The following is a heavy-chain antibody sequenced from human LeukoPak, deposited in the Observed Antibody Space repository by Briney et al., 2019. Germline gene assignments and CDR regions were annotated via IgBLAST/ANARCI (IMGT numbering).Heavy chain of an antibody. CDR3: GRVLSVVIPFDVFDM. CDR2: IYYSGST. CDR1: GGSISSYY. D-gene: IGHD3-22*01. J-gene: IGHJ3*02. Sequence: SETLSLTCTVSGGSISSYYWSWIRQPPGKGLEWIGYIYYSGSTNYNPSLKSRVTISVDTSKNQFSLKLSSVTAADTAVYYCGRVLSVVIPFDVFDMGAKGKMPPVFS. V-gene: IGHV4-59*01.